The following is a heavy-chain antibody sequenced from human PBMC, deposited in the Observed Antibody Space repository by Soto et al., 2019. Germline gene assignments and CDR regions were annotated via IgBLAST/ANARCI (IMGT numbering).Heavy chain of an antibody. Sequence: ASVKVSCKASGYTFTSYAMHWVRQAPGQRLEWMGWINAGNGNTKYSQKFQGRVTITRDTSASTAYMELSSLGSEDTAVYYCARAYSSGPRPFDIWGQGTMVPVSS. V-gene: IGHV1-3*01. CDR3: ARAYSSGPRPFDI. CDR1: GYTFTSYA. D-gene: IGHD6-19*01. J-gene: IGHJ3*02. CDR2: INAGNGNT.